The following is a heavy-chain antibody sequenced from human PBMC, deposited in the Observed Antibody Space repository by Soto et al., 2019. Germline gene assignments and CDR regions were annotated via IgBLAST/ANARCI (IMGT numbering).Heavy chain of an antibody. V-gene: IGHV6-1*01. Sequence: SQTLSLTCAISGDSVSSNSAAWNWIRQSPSRGLEWLGRTYYRSKWYNDYAVSVKSRITINPETSKNQFSLQLNSVTPEDTAVYYCARDRYTAMVSPYYYYGMDVWGQGTTVTVSS. J-gene: IGHJ6*02. CDR3: ARDRYTAMVSPYYYYGMDV. CDR2: TYYRSKWYN. D-gene: IGHD5-18*01. CDR1: GDSVSSNSAA.